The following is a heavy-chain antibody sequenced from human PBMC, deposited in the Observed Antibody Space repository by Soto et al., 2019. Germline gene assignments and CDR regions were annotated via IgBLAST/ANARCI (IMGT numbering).Heavy chain of an antibody. CDR2: VYSSGGT. V-gene: IGHV4-4*07. J-gene: IGHJ5*02. D-gene: IGHD3-3*01. CDR3: ARGQRFSDWFDP. Sequence: SVTLSLTCTVSGGSMSSYYWTWIRQPAGKGLEWIGRVYSSGGTHYNPSLKSRVTISLDTSKNQFSLRLLSVADADTAVYYCARGQRFSDWFDPWDQGTLVTVS. CDR1: GGSMSSYY.